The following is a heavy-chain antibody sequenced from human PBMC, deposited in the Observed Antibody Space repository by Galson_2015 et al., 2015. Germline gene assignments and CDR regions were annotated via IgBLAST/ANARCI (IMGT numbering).Heavy chain of an antibody. CDR3: ARHPWDY. V-gene: IGHV3-23*01. J-gene: IGHJ4*02. Sequence: SLRLSCAASGFTFSSYAMGWVRQAPGKGLEWVSGISGSGGTTYYADSVKGRFTISRDNSKNTLYMQMDTLRAEDTAVYYCARHPWDYWGQGTLVTVSS. CDR1: GFTFSSYA. CDR2: ISGSGGTT.